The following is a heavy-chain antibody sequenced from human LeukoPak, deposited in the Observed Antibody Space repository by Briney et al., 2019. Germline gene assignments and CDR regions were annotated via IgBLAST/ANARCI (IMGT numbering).Heavy chain of an antibody. CDR3: AKNGAYSGYDYIDY. CDR2: ITGSGDDT. J-gene: IGHJ4*02. Sequence: GGSLRLSCAASGFTFSSYAMSWVRQAPGKGLEWISDITGSGDDTDYADSVKGRFTVSRDNSRNTLYLQINSLRAEDTAVYYCAKNGAYSGYDYIDYWGQGTLVTVSS. CDR1: GFTFSSYA. D-gene: IGHD5-12*01. V-gene: IGHV3-23*01.